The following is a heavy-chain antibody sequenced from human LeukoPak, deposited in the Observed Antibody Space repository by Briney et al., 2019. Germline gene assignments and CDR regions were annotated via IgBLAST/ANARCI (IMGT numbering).Heavy chain of an antibody. Sequence: MPSQTLSLTCAVSGGSISSGGYSWSWIRQPPGKGLEWIGYIYHSGSTYYNPSLKSRVTISVDRSKNHFSLKLSSVTAADTAVYYCARGRGEYSSGSYYFDYWGQGTLVTVSS. CDR3: ARGRGEYSSGSYYFDY. CDR2: IYHSGST. V-gene: IGHV4-30-2*01. D-gene: IGHD6-19*01. CDR1: GGSISSGGYS. J-gene: IGHJ4*02.